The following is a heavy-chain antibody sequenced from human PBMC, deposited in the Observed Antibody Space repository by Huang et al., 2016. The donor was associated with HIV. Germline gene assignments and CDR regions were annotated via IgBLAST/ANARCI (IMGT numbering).Heavy chain of an antibody. J-gene: IGHJ4*02. CDR1: GGSISSTNYY. Sequence: QLQLQESGPGLVKPSETLSLTCTVSGGSISSTNYYWGWVRQPPGKGLEWIGSIFYGGNTDYNLALKSRVTISVDSSRNQFSLKLSSVTAADTAVYYCARHDIYCGGGSCSGFDSWGQGTLVTVSS. CDR3: ARHDIYCGGGSCSGFDS. D-gene: IGHD2-15*01. V-gene: IGHV4-39*01. CDR2: IFYGGNT.